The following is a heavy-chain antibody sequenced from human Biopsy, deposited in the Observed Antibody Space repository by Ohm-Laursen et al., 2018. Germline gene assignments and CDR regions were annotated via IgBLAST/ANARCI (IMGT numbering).Heavy chain of an antibody. V-gene: IGHV1-46*01. Sequence: ASVKVSCKASGYSFTSYYMHWVRQAPGQGLEGMGMINPSGSTTSYPQIFQGRVTMTRDTSKSTVYMELSSLRSADTAVYFCARNTGWYGDLYYFDYWGQGTLVTASS. CDR1: GYSFTSYY. J-gene: IGHJ4*02. D-gene: IGHD6-19*01. CDR3: ARNTGWYGDLYYFDY. CDR2: INPSGSTT.